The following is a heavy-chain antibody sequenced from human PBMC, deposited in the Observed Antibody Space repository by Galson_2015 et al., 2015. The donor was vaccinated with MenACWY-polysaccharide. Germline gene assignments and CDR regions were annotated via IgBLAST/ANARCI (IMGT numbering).Heavy chain of an antibody. D-gene: IGHD2-21*02. CDR1: GYTPTAYP. CDR3: ARFRTVTAENWFDP. CDR2: INGVSHST. Sequence: SVKVSCKASGYTPTAYPIHWVRQAPGQRLEWMGWINGVSHSTKYSQNFQGRLTITRDASTSTAYMELSSLRSEDTAVYYCARFRTVTAENWFDPWGQGTLVTVSS. V-gene: IGHV1-3*01. J-gene: IGHJ5*02.